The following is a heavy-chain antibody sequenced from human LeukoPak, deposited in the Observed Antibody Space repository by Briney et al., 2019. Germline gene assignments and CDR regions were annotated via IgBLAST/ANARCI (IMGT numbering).Heavy chain of an antibody. CDR2: ISYDGSNK. D-gene: IGHD3-9*01. J-gene: IGHJ4*02. CDR1: GFTFSSHA. CDR3: AKASLRYFDWFSDY. Sequence: GGSLRLSCAASGFTFSSHAMHWVRQAPGKGLEWVAVISYDGSNKYYADSVKGRFTISRGNSRNTLHLQMNSLRAEDTAVYSCAKASLRYFDWFSDYWGQGTLVTVSS. V-gene: IGHV3-30*18.